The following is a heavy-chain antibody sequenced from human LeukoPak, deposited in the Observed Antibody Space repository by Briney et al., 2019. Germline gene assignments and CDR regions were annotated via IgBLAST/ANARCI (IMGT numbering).Heavy chain of an antibody. V-gene: IGHV1-2*02. J-gene: IGHJ5*02. CDR2: INPNSGGT. CDR3: ARDGYYDSSGYYGKWFDP. D-gene: IGHD3-22*01. CDR1: GYTFTSYG. Sequence: ASVKVSCKASGYTFTSYGISWVRQAPGQGLEWMGWINPNSGGTNYAQKFQGRVTMTRDASISTAYMELSRLRSDDTAVYYCARDGYYDSSGYYGKWFDPWGQGTLVTVSS.